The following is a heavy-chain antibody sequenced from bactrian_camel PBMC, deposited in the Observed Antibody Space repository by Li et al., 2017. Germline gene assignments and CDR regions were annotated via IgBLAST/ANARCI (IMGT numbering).Heavy chain of an antibody. D-gene: IGHD1*01. V-gene: IGHV3S31*01. CDR2: INSRGGSA. Sequence: DVQLVESGGGLVQTGGSLRLSCTASGFTFSSVPMSWVRQGPGKGLEWVSAINSRGGSAYYADSVKGRFTISRDSAKNTLYLQLNSLKTEDTAMYYCAKDEYSLIAIPLSRGTQVTVS. CDR1: GFTFSSVP. J-gene: IGHJ4*01.